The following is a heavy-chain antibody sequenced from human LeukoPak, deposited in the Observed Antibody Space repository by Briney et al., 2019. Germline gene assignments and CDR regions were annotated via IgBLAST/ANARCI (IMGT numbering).Heavy chain of an antibody. CDR1: GASISSTFYS. V-gene: IGHV4-61*02. D-gene: IGHD3-10*01. Sequence: SETLSLTCTVSGASISSTFYSWTWIRQSAGQGLEFIGRFSISGSPNYNPSLKSRVNISMDTSKNQFSLRLTSVTAADTAIYFCARERIREIPSLDFWGQGTLVTVSS. CDR3: ARERIREIPSLDF. J-gene: IGHJ4*02. CDR2: FSISGSP.